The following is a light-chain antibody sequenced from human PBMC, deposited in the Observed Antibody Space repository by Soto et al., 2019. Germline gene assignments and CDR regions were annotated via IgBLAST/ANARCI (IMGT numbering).Light chain of an antibody. CDR1: EDINNY. Sequence: DIQMTQSPSSLSASVGDRVTITCQATEDINNYLIRYQQKPGRAPKLLIYDASNLETGVPSRFSGSGSGTDFFLTISNLQPEDTATYYCQQYDNLPRATFGPGTKVEIK. J-gene: IGKJ3*01. V-gene: IGKV1-33*01. CDR3: QQYDNLPRAT. CDR2: DAS.